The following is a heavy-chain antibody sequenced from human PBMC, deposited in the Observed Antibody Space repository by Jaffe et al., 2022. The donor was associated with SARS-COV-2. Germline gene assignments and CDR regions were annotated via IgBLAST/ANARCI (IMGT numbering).Heavy chain of an antibody. CDR2: ISSNGGTT. CDR3: VKGGNTAMVNLPFDY. J-gene: IGHJ4*02. V-gene: IGHV3-64D*09. D-gene: IGHD5-18*01. CDR1: GFTFSSYA. Sequence: EVQLVQSGGGLVQPGGSLRLSCSASGFTFSSYAMHWVRQAPGRGLEYISVISSNGGTTYYADLLKGRFTISRDNSKNTLYLEMSSLRPEDTAVYYCVKGGNTAMVNLPFDYWGQGTLVTVSS.